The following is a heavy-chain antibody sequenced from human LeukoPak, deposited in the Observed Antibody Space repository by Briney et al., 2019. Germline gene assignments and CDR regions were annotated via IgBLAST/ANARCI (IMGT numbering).Heavy chain of an antibody. CDR3: ARGVYNYGGHNWFDP. D-gene: IGHD5-18*01. CDR2: ISYSEST. CDR1: GGSISSYY. V-gene: IGHV4-59*01. J-gene: IGHJ5*02. Sequence: SETLSLTCTVSGGSISSYYWSWIRQPPGNGLEGMGYISYSESTNYNPSLKSLVTISVDTSKNQFSLKLSSVTAADTAVYYCARGVYNYGGHNWFDPWGQGTLVTVSS.